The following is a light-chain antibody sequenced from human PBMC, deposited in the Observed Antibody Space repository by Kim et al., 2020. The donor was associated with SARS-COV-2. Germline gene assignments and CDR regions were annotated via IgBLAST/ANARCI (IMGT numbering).Light chain of an antibody. CDR1: SSDIVAYSY. CDR2: DVS. J-gene: IGLJ1*01. CDR3: NSYRGGSTAYV. V-gene: IGLV2-14*03. Sequence: QSITTSCTETSSDIVAYSYVSWYQQHPGKAPKLMIYDVSDRPSGVSNRFSGSKSGNTASLTISGLQAEDEGDYYCNSYRGGSTAYVFGTGTKVTVL.